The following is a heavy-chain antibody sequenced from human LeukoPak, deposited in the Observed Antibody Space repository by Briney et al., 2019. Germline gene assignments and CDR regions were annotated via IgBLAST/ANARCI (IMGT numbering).Heavy chain of an antibody. CDR1: GFTFSSYA. J-gene: IGHJ5*02. V-gene: IGHV3-23*01. CDR3: AKFSLERPQWRGWFDP. CDR2: ISGSGGRI. D-gene: IGHD1-1*01. Sequence: PGGSLRLSCAASGFTFSSYAMSWVRQAPGKGLEWVSVISGSGGRIYYADSVKGRFTISRDNSKNTLYLQMNSLRAEDTAVYYCAKFSLERPQWRGWFDPWGQGTLVTVSS.